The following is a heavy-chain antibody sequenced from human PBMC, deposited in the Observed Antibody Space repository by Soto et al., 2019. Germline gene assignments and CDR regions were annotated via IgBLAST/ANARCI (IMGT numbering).Heavy chain of an antibody. J-gene: IGHJ5*02. D-gene: IGHD3-16*01. CDR3: ARFGGAALSYNGFDR. V-gene: IGHV5-51*03. Sequence: EVLLVQSGAEVQKAGESLKISCKGSGYRFSDYWIGWVRQMPEKGLEWMGIIYPDDSRTIYSPSFQGQVIMSADKSISTAYLQWRSLEASDTAIYYCARFGGAALSYNGFDRWGQGTRVTVSS. CDR1: GYRFSDYW. CDR2: IYPDDSRT.